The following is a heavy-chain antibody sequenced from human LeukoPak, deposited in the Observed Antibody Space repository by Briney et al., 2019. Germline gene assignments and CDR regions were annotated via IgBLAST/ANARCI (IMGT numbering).Heavy chain of an antibody. J-gene: IGHJ4*02. Sequence: PGGSLRLSCAASGFTFSSYAMSWVRQAPGKGLEWVSAISGSGGSTYYADSVKGRFTISRDNSKNTLYLQMNSLRAEDTAVYYCAKDRRDSSGYYYSRFDYWGRGTLVTVSS. CDR2: ISGSGGST. D-gene: IGHD3-22*01. V-gene: IGHV3-23*01. CDR1: GFTFSSYA. CDR3: AKDRRDSSGYYYSRFDY.